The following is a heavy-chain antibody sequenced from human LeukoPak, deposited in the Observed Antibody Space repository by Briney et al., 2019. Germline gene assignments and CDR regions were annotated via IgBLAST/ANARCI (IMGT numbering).Heavy chain of an antibody. CDR1: GASISNYY. D-gene: IGHD2-15*01. CDR2: ISDSGIT. V-gene: IGHV4-59*01. J-gene: IGHJ4*02. CDR3: PSQGYCRGNSCYLNPLDY. Sequence: PSETLSLTCNVSGASISNYYWSWIRQPPGKGLEWIGYISDSGITNYNPSLKSRVTISVDTSKNQFSLKLSSVTAADTAVYYCPSQGYCRGNSCYLNPLDYWGQGTLVTVSP.